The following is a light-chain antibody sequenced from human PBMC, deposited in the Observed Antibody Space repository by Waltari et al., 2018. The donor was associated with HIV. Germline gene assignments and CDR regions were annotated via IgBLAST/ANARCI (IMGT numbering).Light chain of an antibody. J-gene: IGLJ2*01. CDR1: SLRSYS. CDR2: DKN. V-gene: IGLV3-19*01. CDR3: NPRDSSGHVI. Sequence: SSELTQDPAVSVALGQTVRITCQGDSLRSYSANWYLQKPGQAPLLVIYDKNNRPSGIPDRFSGSSSGNAASLTITGAQAEDEADYYCNPRDSSGHVIFGGGTKLTVL.